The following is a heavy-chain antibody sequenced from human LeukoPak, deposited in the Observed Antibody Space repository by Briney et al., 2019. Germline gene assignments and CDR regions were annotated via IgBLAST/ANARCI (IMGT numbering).Heavy chain of an antibody. CDR3: ARDAYCTNGVCYTLPGIFDY. V-gene: IGHV3-7*01. J-gene: IGHJ4*02. CDR2: IKQDGSEK. Sequence: PGGSLRLSCAASGFTFSGYWMSWVRQAPGKGLEWVANIKQDGSEKYYVDSVKGRFTISRDNAKNSLYLQMNSLRAEDTAVYYCARDAYCTNGVCYTLPGIFDYWGQGTLVTVSS. CDR1: GFTFSGYW. D-gene: IGHD2-8*01.